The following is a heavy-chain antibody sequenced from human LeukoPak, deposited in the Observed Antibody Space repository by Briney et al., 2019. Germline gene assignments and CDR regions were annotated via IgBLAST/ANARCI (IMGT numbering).Heavy chain of an antibody. J-gene: IGHJ6*02. V-gene: IGHV4-59*01. Sequence: PSETPSLTCTVSGGSISSYYWSWIRQPPGKGLEWIGYIYYSGSTNYNPSLKSRVTISVDTSKNQFSLKLSSVTAADTAVYYCARWSEDYYYYSGMDVWGQGTTVTVSS. CDR1: GGSISSYY. CDR3: ARWSEDYYYYSGMDV. CDR2: IYYSGST. D-gene: IGHD3-3*01.